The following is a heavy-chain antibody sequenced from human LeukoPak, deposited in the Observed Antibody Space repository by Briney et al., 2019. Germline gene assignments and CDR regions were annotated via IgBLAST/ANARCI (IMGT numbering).Heavy chain of an antibody. Sequence: ASVKVSCKASGYTFTSYDINWVRQATGQGLEWMGWMNPNSGSTGYAQKFQGRVTITRNTSISTAYMELSSLRSEDTAVYYCARPRRIAANDAFDIWGQGTMVTVSS. V-gene: IGHV1-8*03. J-gene: IGHJ3*02. CDR2: MNPNSGST. D-gene: IGHD6-13*01. CDR3: ARPRRIAANDAFDI. CDR1: GYTFTSYD.